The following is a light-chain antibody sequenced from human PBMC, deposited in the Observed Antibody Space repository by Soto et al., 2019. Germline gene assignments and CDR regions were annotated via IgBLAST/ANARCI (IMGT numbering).Light chain of an antibody. CDR2: RAS. CDR3: AAWDDTLKGLV. CDR1: SSNIGSNY. J-gene: IGLJ2*01. V-gene: IGLV1-47*01. Sequence: QAVVTQPPSASGTPGQRVTISCSGSSSNIGSNYVYWYQQVPGTAPRLLMYRASQRPSGVPDRFSASKSGTSASLAISGLRSEDEADYYCAAWDDTLKGLVFGGGTKLTVL.